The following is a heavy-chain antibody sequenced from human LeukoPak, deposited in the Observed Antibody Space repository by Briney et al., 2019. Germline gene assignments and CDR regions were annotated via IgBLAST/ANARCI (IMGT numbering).Heavy chain of an antibody. CDR2: INHSGNT. CDR3: ARGRGDYGDYVYFQH. J-gene: IGHJ1*01. D-gene: IGHD4-17*01. CDR1: GGSFSGYY. Sequence: SETLSLTCAVYGGSFSGYYWNWIRQPPGKGLEWIGEINHSGNTNYNPSLKSRVTMSTDTSKNQFSLKLSPVTAADTAVYYCARGRGDYGDYVYFQHWGQGTLVTVSS. V-gene: IGHV4-34*01.